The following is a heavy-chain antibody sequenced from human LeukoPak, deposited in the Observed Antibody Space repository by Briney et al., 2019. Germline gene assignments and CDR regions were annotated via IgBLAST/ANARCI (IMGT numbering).Heavy chain of an antibody. CDR3: ARDRGGDVLLWFGESFDY. CDR1: GFTFSSYS. D-gene: IGHD3-10*01. J-gene: IGHJ4*02. CDR2: ISSSSSTI. V-gene: IGHV3-48*04. Sequence: GGSPRLSCAASGFTFSSYSMNWVRQAPGRGLEWVSYISSSSSTIYYADSVKGRFTISRDNAKNSLYLQMNSLRAEDTAVYYCARDRGGDVLLWFGESFDYWGQGTLVTVSS.